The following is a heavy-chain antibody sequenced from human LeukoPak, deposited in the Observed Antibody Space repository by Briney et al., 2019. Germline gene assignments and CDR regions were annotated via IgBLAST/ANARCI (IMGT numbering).Heavy chain of an antibody. V-gene: IGHV3-15*01. CDR3: ATDGYCSGGSCYSYDN. CDR2: SKSKTDGGTI. CDR1: GFTFSNAW. Sequence: SGGSLRLSCAGSGFTFSNAWVTWVRQAPGKRLEWVGRSKSKTDGGTIDYGAPVKGRFSVSRDDSKSTLYLQMNSLKNDDTAVYYCATDGYCSGGSCYSYDNWGQGTLVTVSS. D-gene: IGHD2-15*01. J-gene: IGHJ4*02.